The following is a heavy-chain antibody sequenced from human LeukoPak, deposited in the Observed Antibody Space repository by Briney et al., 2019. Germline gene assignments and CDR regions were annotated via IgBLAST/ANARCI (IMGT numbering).Heavy chain of an antibody. J-gene: IGHJ4*02. Sequence: SETLSLTCTVSGDSISSTTYYWGWIRQSPGKGLQWIGTFYYTGSMYHNPSLTSRVTMSMDRSENQFSLSLTSVTAADSAVYYCARALSGYGSGKGYFDYWGQGALVTVSS. D-gene: IGHD3-10*01. CDR3: ARALSGYGSGKGYFDY. V-gene: IGHV4-39*07. CDR1: GDSISSTTYY. CDR2: FYYTGSM.